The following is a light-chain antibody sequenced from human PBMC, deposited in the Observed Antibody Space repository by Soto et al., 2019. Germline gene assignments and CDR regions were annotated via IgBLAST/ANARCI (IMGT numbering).Light chain of an antibody. Sequence: EIVLTQSPGTLSLSPGERATLSCRASQSVSSGYLAWYQQKPGQAPRLLIYAASSRATVIPDRFSGSGSGTDFTLTISRLEPEDFSFYYCQQYGRSPRTFGQGTKVEIK. CDR1: QSVSSGY. CDR2: AAS. V-gene: IGKV3-20*01. J-gene: IGKJ1*01. CDR3: QQYGRSPRT.